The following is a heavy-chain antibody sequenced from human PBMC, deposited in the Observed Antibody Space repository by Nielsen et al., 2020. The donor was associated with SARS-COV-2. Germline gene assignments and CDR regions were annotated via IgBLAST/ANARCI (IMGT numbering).Heavy chain of an antibody. CDR3: ARGGEYYYGSGSQY. V-gene: IGHV7-4-1*02. CDR2: INTNTGNP. CDR1: GYTFTSDG. Sequence: ASVKVSCKASGYTFTSDGISWVRQAPGQGLEWMGWINTNTGNPTYAQGFTGRFVFSLDTSVSTAYLQISSLKAEDTAVYYCARGGEYYYGSGSQYWGQGTLVTVSS. J-gene: IGHJ4*02. D-gene: IGHD3-10*01.